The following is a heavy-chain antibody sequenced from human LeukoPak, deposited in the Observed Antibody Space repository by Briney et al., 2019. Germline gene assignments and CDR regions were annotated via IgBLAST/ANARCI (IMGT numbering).Heavy chain of an antibody. Sequence: SETLSLTCTVSGGSISSGGHYWSWIRQPPGKGLEWIGYIYHSGSTYYNPSLKSRVTISVDRSKNQFSLKLSSVTAADTAVYYCARDHGSGIDYWGQGTLVTVSS. CDR1: GGSISSGGHY. CDR3: ARDHGSGIDY. J-gene: IGHJ4*02. D-gene: IGHD3-3*01. V-gene: IGHV4-30-2*01. CDR2: IYHSGST.